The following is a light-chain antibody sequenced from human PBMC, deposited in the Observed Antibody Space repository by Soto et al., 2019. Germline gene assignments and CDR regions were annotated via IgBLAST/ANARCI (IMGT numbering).Light chain of an antibody. Sequence: DIQMTQSPSTLSASVGDRVTITCRSSQSISSWLAWYQPKPGKAPKLLIYKASSLESGVPSRFGGSGSGAEFTLTISSLQPDDCATYYCQPYNSYSPLTFGQGTKVEIK. CDR2: KAS. CDR1: QSISSW. J-gene: IGKJ1*01. CDR3: QPYNSYSPLT. V-gene: IGKV1-5*03.